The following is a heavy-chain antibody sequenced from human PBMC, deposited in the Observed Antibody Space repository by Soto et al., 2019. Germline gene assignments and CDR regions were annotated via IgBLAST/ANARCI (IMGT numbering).Heavy chain of an antibody. CDR3: AGDYLRLNSLNSNYYSFGMDV. Sequence: VGSLRLSCSASGLTFSSYAMSWVRQAPGKGLEWVSAISGSGGSTYYADSVKGRFTISRDNSKNTLSLQMNSLRAEDTAVYYCAGDYLRLNSLNSNYYSFGMDVWGQGTTVTVSS. CDR2: ISGSGGST. CDR1: GLTFSSYA. V-gene: IGHV3-23*01. J-gene: IGHJ6*02. D-gene: IGHD4-17*01.